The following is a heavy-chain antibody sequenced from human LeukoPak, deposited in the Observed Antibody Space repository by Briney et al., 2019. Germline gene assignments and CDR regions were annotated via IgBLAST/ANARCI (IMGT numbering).Heavy chain of an antibody. D-gene: IGHD5-18*01. V-gene: IGHV3-30*04. J-gene: IGHJ6*02. CDR3: AREADEEDGGYNYGRGYYYFYGMDV. Sequence: GGSLRLSCAASGFIFSRYAMHWVRQAPGKGLEWVGVISYDGNNNYYAASVKGRFTISRDNSKNTLYMQVNSLRTEDTAVYYCAREADEEDGGYNYGRGYYYFYGMDVWGQGTTVTVSS. CDR1: GFIFSRYA. CDR2: ISYDGNNN.